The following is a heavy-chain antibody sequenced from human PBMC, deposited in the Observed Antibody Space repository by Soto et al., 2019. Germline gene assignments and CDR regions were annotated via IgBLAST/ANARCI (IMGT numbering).Heavy chain of an antibody. CDR3: ARLLGYCVSSSCYDDFDY. V-gene: IGHV1-3*01. J-gene: IGHJ4*02. D-gene: IGHD2-15*01. Sequence: ASVKVSCKASGYTFTSYSMHWVRQAPGQRLEWMGWINAGNGNTKYSQKFQGRVTITRDTSASTAYMELSSLRSEDTAVYYCARLLGYCVSSSCYDDFDYWGQGVLVTVSS. CDR2: INAGNGNT. CDR1: GYTFTSYS.